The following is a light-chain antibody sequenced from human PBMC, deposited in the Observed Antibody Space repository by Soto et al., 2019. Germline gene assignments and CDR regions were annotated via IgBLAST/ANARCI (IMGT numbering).Light chain of an antibody. V-gene: IGKV1-39*01. CDR2: GAS. CDR3: QQYYDWPIT. CDR1: QSISTY. Sequence: DIQMTQSPSSLSASVGDRVTITCRASQSISTYLNWYQQKPGKAPKFLIYGASTRATGIPARFSGSGSGTEFTLTISSLQSEDFAVYYCQQYYDWPITFGQGTRLEIK. J-gene: IGKJ5*01.